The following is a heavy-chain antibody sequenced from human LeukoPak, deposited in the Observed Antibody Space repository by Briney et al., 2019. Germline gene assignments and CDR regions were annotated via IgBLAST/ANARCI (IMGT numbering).Heavy chain of an antibody. D-gene: IGHD5-12*01. CDR1: GFTFSSYW. J-gene: IGHJ4*02. Sequence: QPGGSLRLSCAVSGFTFSSYWMHWVRQAPGKGLMWVSRINSDGSITNYADSVKGRFTISRDNAKNTLYLQMNSLRAEDTAVYYCARVRATFSPHFDNWGQGTLVTVSS. CDR3: ARVRATFSPHFDN. CDR2: INSDGSIT. V-gene: IGHV3-74*01.